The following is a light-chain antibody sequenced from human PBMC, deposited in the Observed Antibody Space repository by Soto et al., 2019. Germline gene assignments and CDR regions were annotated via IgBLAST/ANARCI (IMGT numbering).Light chain of an antibody. CDR2: DVT. CDR1: SSDVGGYNF. CDR3: LSYSSSTSPYV. V-gene: IGLV2-14*01. J-gene: IGLJ1*01. Sequence: QSALTQPASVSGSPGQPITISCTGTSSDVGGYNFVSWYQQHPGKAPKLMIYDVTNRPSGVSNRFSGSKSGNTASLTISGLQAEDEADYYCLSYSSSTSPYVLGTGTKVTVL.